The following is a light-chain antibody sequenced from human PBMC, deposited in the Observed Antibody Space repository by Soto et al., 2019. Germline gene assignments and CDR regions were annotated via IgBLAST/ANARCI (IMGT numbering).Light chain of an antibody. J-gene: IGLJ1*01. CDR1: GSDLVGYNY. V-gene: IGLV2-14*03. CDR3: SSYRASSTTHYV. CDR2: DVT. Sequence: QSALTQPASLSGSPGQSITISCTGTGSDLVGYNYVSWYQQHPGKAPKLIIHDVTNRPSGVSDRFFGSKSGNTASLTISGLQAEDEADYYCSSYRASSTTHYVFGTGTKLTVL.